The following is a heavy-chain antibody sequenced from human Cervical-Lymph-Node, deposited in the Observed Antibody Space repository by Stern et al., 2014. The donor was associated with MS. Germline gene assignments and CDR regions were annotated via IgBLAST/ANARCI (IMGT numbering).Heavy chain of an antibody. CDR1: GYTLTRDG. CDR2: ISAYNGDT. V-gene: IGHV1-18*01. D-gene: IGHD6-25*01. J-gene: IGHJ4*02. CDR3: ARAAGGDYIDY. Sequence: VQLVQSGAEVKKPGDSVKVSCRVSGYTLTRDGITWVRQAPGQGLEWMGWISAYNGDTKYAQNLQGRVTMTTDSSTNTAYMEMRSLRPDDTAVYFCARAAGGDYIDYWGQGTLVTVS.